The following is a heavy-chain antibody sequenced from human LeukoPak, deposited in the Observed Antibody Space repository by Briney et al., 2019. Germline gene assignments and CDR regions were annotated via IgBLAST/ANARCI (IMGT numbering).Heavy chain of an antibody. Sequence: ASVKVSCKASGGTFSSYAISWVRQAPGQGLEWMGGIIPIFGTANYAQKFQGRVTITADESTSTAYMELSSLRSEDTAVYYCAREGYCSSTSCPGAFDIWGQGTMVTVSS. J-gene: IGHJ3*02. D-gene: IGHD2-2*01. CDR3: AREGYCSSTSCPGAFDI. CDR2: IIPIFGTA. CDR1: GGTFSSYA. V-gene: IGHV1-69*13.